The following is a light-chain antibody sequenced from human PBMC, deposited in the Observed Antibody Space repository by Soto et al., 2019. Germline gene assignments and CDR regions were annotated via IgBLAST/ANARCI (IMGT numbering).Light chain of an antibody. CDR2: GAS. CDR3: QQYHNWPGT. J-gene: IGKJ1*01. CDR1: QSVSSN. V-gene: IGKV3-15*01. Sequence: EIVMTQSPATLSVSPGERATLSCRASQSVSSNLAWYQQKPGQAPRLLIYGASTRATGIPARFSGSGSGTDFTLTISSLQSEDFALYYCQQYHNWPGTFGQGTKVEIK.